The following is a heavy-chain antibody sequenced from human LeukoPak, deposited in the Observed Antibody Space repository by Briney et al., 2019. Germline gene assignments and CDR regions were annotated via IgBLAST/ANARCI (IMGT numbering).Heavy chain of an antibody. Sequence: ASVKVSCKVSGYTFTSYDINWVRQATGQGLEWMGWMNPNSGNTGYAQKFQGRVTMTRNTSISTAYMELSSLRSEDTAVYYCAREFRREYSSGWYVFPWGQGTLVTVSS. CDR3: AREFRREYSSGWYVFP. D-gene: IGHD6-19*01. CDR2: MNPNSGNT. CDR1: GYTFTSYD. J-gene: IGHJ5*02. V-gene: IGHV1-8*01.